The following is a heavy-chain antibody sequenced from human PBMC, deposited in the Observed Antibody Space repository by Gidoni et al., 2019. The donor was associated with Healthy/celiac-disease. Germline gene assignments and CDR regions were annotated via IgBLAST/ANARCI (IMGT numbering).Heavy chain of an antibody. Sequence: EVQLVESGGGLVQPGGSLRLSCAASGFTFSSYSMNWVRQAPGKGLGWVSYISSSSSTIYYADSVKGRFTISRDNAKNSLYLQMNSLRAEDTAVYYCARSSMVRGPVSWFDPWGQGTLVTVSS. J-gene: IGHJ5*02. CDR3: ARSSMVRGPVSWFDP. D-gene: IGHD3-10*01. V-gene: IGHV3-48*01. CDR1: GFTFSSYS. CDR2: ISSSSSTI.